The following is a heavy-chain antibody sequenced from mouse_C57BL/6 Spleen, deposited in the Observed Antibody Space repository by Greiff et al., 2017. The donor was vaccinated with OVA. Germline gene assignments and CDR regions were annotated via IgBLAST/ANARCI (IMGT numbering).Heavy chain of an antibody. J-gene: IGHJ4*01. Sequence: EVQVVESGPELVKPGASVKISCKASGYSFTDYNMNWVKQSNGKSLEWIGVINPNYGTSSYNQKFKGKATLTVDQSSCTAYLQLNRQTSADSAVYYCARRWDYDEGYYAMDCWGQGTSVTVSS. CDR1: GYSFTDYN. V-gene: IGHV1-39*01. D-gene: IGHD2-4*01. CDR2: INPNYGTS. CDR3: ARRWDYDEGYYAMDC.